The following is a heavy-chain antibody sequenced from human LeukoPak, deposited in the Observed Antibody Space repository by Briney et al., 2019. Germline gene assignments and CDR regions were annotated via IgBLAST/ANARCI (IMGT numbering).Heavy chain of an antibody. J-gene: IGHJ6*02. Sequence: HPGGSLRLSCAASGFTFSSYAMHWVRQAPGKGLEWVAVISYVGSNKYYADSVKGRFTTSRENAKTTLYLQRNSLQAEDTDVYYCARAMVRGVMEYYYYGMDVWGQGTTVTVSS. V-gene: IGHV3-30-3*01. CDR1: GFTFSSYA. D-gene: IGHD3-10*01. CDR2: ISYVGSNK. CDR3: ARAMVRGVMEYYYYGMDV.